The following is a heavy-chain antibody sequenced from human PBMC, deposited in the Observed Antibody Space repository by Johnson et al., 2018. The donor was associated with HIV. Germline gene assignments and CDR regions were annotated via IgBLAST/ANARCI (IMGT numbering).Heavy chain of an antibody. V-gene: IGHV3-30*04. CDR2: ISFDGNLK. CDR1: GFTFSSYT. J-gene: IGHJ3*02. CDR3: AGGVTARAPLLI. Sequence: QVQLVESGGGVVQPGRSLRLSCVASGFTFSSYTMHWVRQAPGKGLEWVAVISFDGNLKKYADSVKGRFTISRDNSKNTLYLQMNSLRAEDTAVYYCAGGVTARAPLLIWGQGTMVTVSS. D-gene: IGHD6-6*01.